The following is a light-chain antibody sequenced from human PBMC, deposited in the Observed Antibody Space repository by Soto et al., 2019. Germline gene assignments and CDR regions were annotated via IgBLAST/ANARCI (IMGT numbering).Light chain of an antibody. CDR1: QSVSTN. J-gene: IGKJ4*01. V-gene: IGKV3-15*01. CDR2: GAS. CDR3: QQYNDWPLT. Sequence: EIVMTQSPATLSVSPGERATLSCRASQSVSTNLAWYQQKHGQAPRLLIYGASTRATGFPARFSGSGSGTEFTLTISSLQSEDFAVYYCQQYNDWPLTFGGGTKVEIK.